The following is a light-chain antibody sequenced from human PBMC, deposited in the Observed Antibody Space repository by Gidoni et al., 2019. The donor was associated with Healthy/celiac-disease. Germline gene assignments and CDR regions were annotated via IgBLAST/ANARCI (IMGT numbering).Light chain of an antibody. CDR3: QLLNSYAPT. Sequence: DIQLTQSPSFLSASVGDRVTITCRASQGISSYLSWYQQKPGKAPKLLFYAASTLQSGVQSRFSGSGSGTECTLTISSLEPADFATYSCQLLNSYAPTCGQXTKLEIK. J-gene: IGKJ2*01. V-gene: IGKV1-9*01. CDR2: AAS. CDR1: QGISSY.